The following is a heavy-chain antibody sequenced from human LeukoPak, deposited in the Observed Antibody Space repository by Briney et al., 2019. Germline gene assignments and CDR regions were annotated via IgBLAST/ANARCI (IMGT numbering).Heavy chain of an antibody. V-gene: IGHV1-8*02. CDR3: ARDSWACGGDCYVRYYYYYMDV. J-gene: IGHJ6*03. CDR2: MNPNSGNT. D-gene: IGHD2-21*02. CDR1: GGTFSSFA. Sequence: ASVKVSCKTSGGTFSSFAITWVRQTPGQGLEWMGWMNPNSGNTGYAQKFQGRVTMTRDTSTSTVYMELSSLRSEDTAVYYCARDSWACGGDCYVRYYYYYMDVWGKGTTVTISS.